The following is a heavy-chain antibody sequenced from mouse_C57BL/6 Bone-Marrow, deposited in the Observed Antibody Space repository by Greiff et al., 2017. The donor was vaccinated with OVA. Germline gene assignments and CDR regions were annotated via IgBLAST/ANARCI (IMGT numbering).Heavy chain of an antibody. CDR2: ISSGGDYI. CDR1: GFTFSSYA. J-gene: IGHJ4*01. D-gene: IGHD2-1*01. Sequence: EVKLMESGEGLVKPGGSLKLSCAASGFTFSSYAMSWVRQTPEKRLEWVAYISSGGDYIYYADTVKDRFTISRDNARNTLYLQMSSLKSEDTAMYYCTRLLDAMDYWGQGTSVTVSS. CDR3: TRLLDAMDY. V-gene: IGHV5-9-1*02.